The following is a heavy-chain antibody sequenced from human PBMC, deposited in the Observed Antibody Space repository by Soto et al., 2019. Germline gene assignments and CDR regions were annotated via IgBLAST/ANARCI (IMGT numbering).Heavy chain of an antibody. Sequence: EVQLVESGGGLVQPGRSLRLSCAASGFTFDDYAMHWVRQAPGKGLEWVSGTSWNSGSIGDADSVKGRFTISRDNAKNSLYQQMNSLRAEDTALYYCAKDIVLVAGWFEAFDIWGQGTMVTVSS. CDR1: GFTFDDYA. D-gene: IGHD2-21*02. CDR3: AKDIVLVAGWFEAFDI. J-gene: IGHJ3*02. V-gene: IGHV3-9*01. CDR2: TSWNSGSI.